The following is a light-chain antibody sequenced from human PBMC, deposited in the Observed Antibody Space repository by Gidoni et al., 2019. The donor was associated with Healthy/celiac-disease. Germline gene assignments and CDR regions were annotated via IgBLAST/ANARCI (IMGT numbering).Light chain of an antibody. Sequence: QSALTQTASVSGSPGQSITISCTGTSSDVGGYNYVSWYQQHPGKDPKLMIYEVSNRPSGVSNRFSGSKSGNTASLTISGLQAEDEADYYCSSYTSSSTLSVFGTGTKVTVL. J-gene: IGLJ1*01. CDR3: SSYTSSSTLSV. CDR1: SSDVGGYNY. CDR2: EVS. V-gene: IGLV2-14*01.